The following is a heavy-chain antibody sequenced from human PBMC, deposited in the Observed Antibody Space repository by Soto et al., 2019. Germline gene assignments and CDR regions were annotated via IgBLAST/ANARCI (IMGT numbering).Heavy chain of an antibody. CDR1: GFTFSSYG. CDR3: ARDLGIAAALDPQANWFDP. J-gene: IGHJ5*02. D-gene: IGHD6-13*01. Sequence: GGSLRLSCAASGFTFSSYGMHWVRQAPGKGLEWVAVIWYDGSNKYYADSVKGRFTISRDNSKNTLYLQMNSLRAEDTAVYYCARDLGIAAALDPQANWFDPWGQGTLVTVSS. CDR2: IWYDGSNK. V-gene: IGHV3-33*01.